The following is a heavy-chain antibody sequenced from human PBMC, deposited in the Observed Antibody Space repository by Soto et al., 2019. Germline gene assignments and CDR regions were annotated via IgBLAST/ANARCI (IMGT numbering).Heavy chain of an antibody. Sequence: GGCLRLSCAASGFTVSSNYMSWVRQAPGKGLEWVSVIYSGGITYYVDSVKGRFTISRDNSKNTLYLQINSLRVEDTAVFYCARHVDTGGAYFDYWGQGIVVTVSS. J-gene: IGHJ4*02. CDR3: ARHVDTGGAYFDY. D-gene: IGHD5-18*01. V-gene: IGHV3-66*04. CDR2: IYSGGIT. CDR1: GFTVSSNY.